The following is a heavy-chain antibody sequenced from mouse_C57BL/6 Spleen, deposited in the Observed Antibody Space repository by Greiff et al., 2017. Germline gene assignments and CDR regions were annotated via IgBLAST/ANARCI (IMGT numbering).Heavy chain of an antibody. V-gene: IGHV5-9*01. CDR3: ARRGTTVVFDY. CDR1: GFTFSSYT. D-gene: IGHD1-1*01. Sequence: EVKLMESGGGLVKPGGSLKLSCAASGFTFSSYTMSWVRQTPEKRLEWVAPISGGGGNTYYPARVKGRFTISRENAKNTPYLQMSSLRSEDTALYYCARRGTTVVFDYWGQGTTLTVAS. J-gene: IGHJ2*01. CDR2: ISGGGGNT.